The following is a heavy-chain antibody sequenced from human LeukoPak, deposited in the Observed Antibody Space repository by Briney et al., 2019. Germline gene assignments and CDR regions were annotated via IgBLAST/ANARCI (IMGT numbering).Heavy chain of an antibody. J-gene: IGHJ4*02. CDR2: INEGATTI. CDR1: GFTVNNYE. Sequence: GGSLRLSCPASGFTVNNYEMHWVRQAPGKGLEWISYINEGATTINYADSVWGRFTISRDNPQNSLHLQMNSLKDEDTAVYYCVRGRLLRSTNDFDYWGQGALVTVSS. D-gene: IGHD2-21*02. V-gene: IGHV3-48*03. CDR3: VRGRLLRSTNDFDY.